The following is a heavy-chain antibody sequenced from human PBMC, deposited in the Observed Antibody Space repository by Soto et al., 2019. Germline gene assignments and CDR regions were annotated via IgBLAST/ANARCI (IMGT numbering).Heavy chain of an antibody. CDR1: GGTFSSYN. Sequence: QVQLVQSGAEVKKPASSVKVSCKDSGGTFSSYNLSWVRQAPGQGLESMGMLIPLLGVVNYAQQFQGRVTITTDTSTTTGYVELSSLRHEHRDGYYCPIDFGSLRGFSGYDWGSCGPGTRVSVSS. J-gene: IGHJ5*02. D-gene: IGHD5-12*01. CDR2: LIPLLGVV. V-gene: IGHV1-69*08. CDR3: PIDFGSLRGFSGYDWGS.